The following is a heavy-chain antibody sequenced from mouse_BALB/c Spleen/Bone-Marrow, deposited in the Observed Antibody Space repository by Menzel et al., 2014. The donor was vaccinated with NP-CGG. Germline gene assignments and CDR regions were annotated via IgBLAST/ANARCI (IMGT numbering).Heavy chain of an antibody. D-gene: IGHD3-3*01. CDR3: ARRAGAY. J-gene: IGHJ3*01. V-gene: IGHV5-12-2*01. Sequence: DVKLVESGGGLVQPGGSLKLSCAASGFTFSSYTMSWVRQTPEKRLGWVAYISNGCGSTYYPDTVKGRFTISRDNAKNTLYLQMSSLKSEDTAMYYCARRAGAYWGQGTLVTVSA. CDR1: GFTFSSYT. CDR2: ISNGCGST.